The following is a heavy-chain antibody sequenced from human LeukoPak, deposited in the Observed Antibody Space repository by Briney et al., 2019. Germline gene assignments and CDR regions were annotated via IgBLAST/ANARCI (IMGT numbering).Heavy chain of an antibody. CDR3: ARGTTLTTLPYYYNYMDA. V-gene: IGHV1-2*02. D-gene: IGHD4-17*01. CDR1: VYTFTDYY. Sequence: GASVKVSCKASVYTFTDYYLHWVRQAPGQGLEWMGWINPNSGCTNYAQKFQGRVTMTRDTSIGTAYMELSRLRSDDTALYYCARGTTLTTLPYYYNYMDAWGKGTTVTISS. J-gene: IGHJ6*03. CDR2: INPNSGCT.